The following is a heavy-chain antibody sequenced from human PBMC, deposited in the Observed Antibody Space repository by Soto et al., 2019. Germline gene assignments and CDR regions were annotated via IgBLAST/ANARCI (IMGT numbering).Heavy chain of an antibody. V-gene: IGHV4-61*01. D-gene: IGHD6-13*01. CDR3: ASNRRSNSGLDY. CDR2: VYYSGGA. J-gene: IGHJ4*02. CDR1: GDSVSSGSYY. Sequence: QVQLQESGPGLVKPSETLSLTCTISGDSVSSGSYYWTWIRQPPGKGLEWIGYVYYSGGASYNPSLKSRVTISVHTSKNQFALKLTSMAAADTAVYYCASNRRSNSGLDYWGQGTLVTVSS.